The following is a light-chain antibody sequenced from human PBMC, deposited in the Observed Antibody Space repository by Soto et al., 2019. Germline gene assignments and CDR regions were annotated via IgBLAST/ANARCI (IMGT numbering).Light chain of an antibody. CDR3: QQYGSSLTWT. CDR1: QSVSSN. J-gene: IGKJ1*01. Sequence: DIVLTQAPSTLSVSPGERATLSCRASQSVSSNLAWYQQKPGQAPRLLIYGASTRATGIPARFSGSGSGTEFTLTISSLQSEDFAVYYCQQYGSSLTWTFGQGTKVDI. V-gene: IGKV3-15*01. CDR2: GAS.